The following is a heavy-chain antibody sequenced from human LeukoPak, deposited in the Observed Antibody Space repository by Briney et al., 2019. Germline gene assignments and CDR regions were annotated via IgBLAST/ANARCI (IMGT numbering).Heavy chain of an antibody. CDR3: ARNDRPGSHDHGMDV. CDR1: GFTVSSNY. D-gene: IGHD3-10*01. Sequence: GGSLRLSCAASGFTVSSNYMSWVRQAPGKGLEWVSVIYSGGSTYYADSVKGRFTISRDNSKNTLYLQMNSLRAEDTAVYYCARNDRPGSHDHGMDVWGKGTTVTVSS. CDR2: IYSGGST. J-gene: IGHJ6*04. V-gene: IGHV3-53*01.